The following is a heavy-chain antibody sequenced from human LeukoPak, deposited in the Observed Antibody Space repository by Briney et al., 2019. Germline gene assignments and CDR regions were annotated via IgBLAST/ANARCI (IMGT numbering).Heavy chain of an antibody. J-gene: IGHJ4*02. CDR2: IVVGSGNT. Sequence: ASVKVSCKASGFTFTRSAMQWVRQARGQRREGIGWIVVGSGNTNYAQKFQERVTITRDMSTSTAYMELSSLRSEDTAVYYCAAAIYDSSGYYLWDYWGQGTLVTVSS. V-gene: IGHV1-58*02. CDR1: GFTFTRSA. D-gene: IGHD3-22*01. CDR3: AAAIYDSSGYYLWDY.